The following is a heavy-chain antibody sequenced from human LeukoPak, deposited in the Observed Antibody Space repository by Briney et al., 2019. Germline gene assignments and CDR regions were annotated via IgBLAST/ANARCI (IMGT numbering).Heavy chain of an antibody. CDR1: GFIFRDYA. J-gene: IGHJ4*02. CDR2: LRGDGET. D-gene: IGHD3-16*01. CDR3: AKASWVSSADAVL. Sequence: PGGSLRLSCVASGFIFRDYAMSWVRHTPAGGLEWVSSLRGDGETFYTDSVKGRFTLSRDHSRNTVYLQQSNLRVEDTAVYYCAKASWVSSADAVLWGQGTLVTVS. V-gene: IGHV3-23*01.